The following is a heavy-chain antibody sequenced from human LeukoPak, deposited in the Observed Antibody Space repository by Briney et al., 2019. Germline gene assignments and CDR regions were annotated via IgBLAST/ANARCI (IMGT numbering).Heavy chain of an antibody. CDR1: VYNFISHD. CDR2: ISAYSGNT. D-gene: IGHD4-17*01. J-gene: IGHJ4*02. CDR3: AREGLATVTSEY. Sequence: GASVKVSCKASVYNFISHDISWVRQAPGQGLEWMGWISAYSGNTNYAQKIQGRVTMTTDTSTSTAYRELRSLRSDDTAVYYCAREGLATVTSEYWGQGTLVTVSS. V-gene: IGHV1-18*01.